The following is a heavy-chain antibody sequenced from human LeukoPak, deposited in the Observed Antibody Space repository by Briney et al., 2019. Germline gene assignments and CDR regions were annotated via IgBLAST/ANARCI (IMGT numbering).Heavy chain of an antibody. CDR3: ARDYGNGKDAFDI. V-gene: IGHV3-48*03. J-gene: IGHJ3*02. CDR2: ISSSGSTI. Sequence: GGSLRLSCAASGFTFSSYEMNWVRQAPGKGLGWVSYISSSGSTIYYADSVKGRFTISRDNAKNSLYLQMNSLRAEDTAVYYCARDYGNGKDAFDIWGQGTMVTVSS. D-gene: IGHD4-23*01. CDR1: GFTFSSYE.